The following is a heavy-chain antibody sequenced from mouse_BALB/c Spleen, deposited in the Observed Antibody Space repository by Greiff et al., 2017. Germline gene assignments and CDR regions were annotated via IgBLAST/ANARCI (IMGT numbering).Heavy chain of an antibody. CDR2: ISYSGST. Sequence: VQLKESGPGLVKPSQSLSLTCTVTGYSITSDYAWNWIRQFPGNKLEWMGYISYSGSTSYNPSLKSRISITRDTSKNQFFLQLNSVTTEDTATYYCARSITTATYFDYWGQGTTLTVSS. CDR1: GYSITSDYA. J-gene: IGHJ2*01. CDR3: ARSITTATYFDY. V-gene: IGHV3-2*02. D-gene: IGHD1-2*01.